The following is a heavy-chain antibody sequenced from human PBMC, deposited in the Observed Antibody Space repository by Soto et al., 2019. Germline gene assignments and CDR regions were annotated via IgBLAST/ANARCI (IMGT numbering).Heavy chain of an antibody. CDR3: ARPFDSSGRFDS. CDR2: IYPGDSDT. CDR1: GYSFTSYW. J-gene: IGHJ5*01. Sequence: GESLKISCKGSGYSFTSYWIGWVRQMPEKGLEWMGVIYPGDSDTRYSPSFQGQVTISADKSISTAYLQWSSLKASDTALYFCARPFDSSGRFDSWGQGTLVTVSS. V-gene: IGHV5-51*01. D-gene: IGHD6-19*01.